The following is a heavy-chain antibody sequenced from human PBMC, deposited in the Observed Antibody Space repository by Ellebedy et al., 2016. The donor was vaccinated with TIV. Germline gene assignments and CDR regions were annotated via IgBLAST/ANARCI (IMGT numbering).Heavy chain of an antibody. V-gene: IGHV1-24*01. CDR1: GYTLTDLS. Sequence: ASVKVSCXVSGYTLTDLSMHWVRQAPGKGLEWMGGFDPEDGETIYAQKFQGRVTMTEDTSTDTAYMELSSLRSEDTAVYYCATGYIVAPSGDYWGQGTLVTVSS. J-gene: IGHJ4*02. D-gene: IGHD5-12*01. CDR2: FDPEDGET. CDR3: ATGYIVAPSGDY.